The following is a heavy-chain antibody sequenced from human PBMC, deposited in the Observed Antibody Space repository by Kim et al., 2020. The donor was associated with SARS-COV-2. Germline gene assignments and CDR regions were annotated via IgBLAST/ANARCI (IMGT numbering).Heavy chain of an antibody. V-gene: IGHV4-59*13. CDR1: GGSISSYY. CDR3: ARAKWGSSRNDAFDI. CDR2: IYYSGST. D-gene: IGHD3-16*01. Sequence: SETLSLTCTVSGGSISSYYWSWIRQPPGKGLEWIGYIYYSGSTNYNPSLKSRVTISVDTSKNQFSLKLSSVTAADTAVYYCARAKWGSSRNDAFDIWGQGTMVTVSS. J-gene: IGHJ3*02.